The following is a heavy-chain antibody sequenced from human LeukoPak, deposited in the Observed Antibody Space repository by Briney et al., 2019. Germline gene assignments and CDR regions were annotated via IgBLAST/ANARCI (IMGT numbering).Heavy chain of an antibody. CDR3: ARTIEMATISYFDY. D-gene: IGHD5-24*01. J-gene: IGHJ4*02. Sequence: SVKGRFTISRDNAKNSLYLRMNSLRAGDTAVYYCARTIEMATISYFDYWGQGTLVTVSS. V-gene: IGHV3-48*03.